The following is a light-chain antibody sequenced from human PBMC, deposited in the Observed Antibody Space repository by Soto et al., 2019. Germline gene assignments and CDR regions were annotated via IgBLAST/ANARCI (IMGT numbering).Light chain of an antibody. V-gene: IGKV1-5*01. Sequence: DIQMTQSPSTLSASVGDRVTITCRASQSISSWLAWYQQKPGKAPKLLIYDASSLESGVPSRFSGSGSGTEFTLTISSLQPDDLATYYCQQYNSYSGKFGQGTKV. CDR2: DAS. J-gene: IGKJ1*01. CDR3: QQYNSYSGK. CDR1: QSISSW.